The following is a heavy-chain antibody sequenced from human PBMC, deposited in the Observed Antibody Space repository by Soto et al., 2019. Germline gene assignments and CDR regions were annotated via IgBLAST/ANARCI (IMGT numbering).Heavy chain of an antibody. Sequence: GESLEISGTGSGYSFAGYWITWVRQKPGKGLEWMGRIDPSDSQTYYSPSFRGHVTISVTKSITTVFLQWSSLRASDTAMYYCARQIYDSDTGPNFQYYFDSWGQGTPVTVSS. CDR3: ARQIYDSDTGPNFQYYFDS. CDR1: GYSFAGYW. D-gene: IGHD3-22*01. CDR2: IDPSDSQT. V-gene: IGHV5-10-1*01. J-gene: IGHJ4*02.